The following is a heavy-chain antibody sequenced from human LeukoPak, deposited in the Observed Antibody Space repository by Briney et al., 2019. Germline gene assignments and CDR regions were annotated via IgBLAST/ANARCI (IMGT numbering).Heavy chain of an antibody. V-gene: IGHV1-2*06. D-gene: IGHD1-7*01. J-gene: IGHJ4*02. CDR1: GYTFTAYY. CDR3: ARDITGTIGGGDY. Sequence: ASVKVSCKASGYTFTAYYIHWVRQAPGQGLELMGRINPNSGGTNHAQRFQGRVTMTRDTSISTVYMELSRLRSDDTALYYCARDITGTIGGGDYWGQGTLVTVSS. CDR2: INPNSGGT.